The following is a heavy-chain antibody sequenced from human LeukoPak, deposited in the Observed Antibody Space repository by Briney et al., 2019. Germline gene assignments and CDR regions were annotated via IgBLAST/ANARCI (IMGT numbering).Heavy chain of an antibody. V-gene: IGHV4-59*01. Sequence: SETLSLTCTVSGGSISRYYWSWIRQPPGKGLEWIGYIYYSGSTNYNPSLKSRVTISVDTSKNQFSLKLSSVTAADTAVYYCARSPYYDSSGYLDYWGQGTLVTVSS. CDR1: GGSISRYY. CDR3: ARSPYYDSSGYLDY. J-gene: IGHJ4*02. CDR2: IYYSGST. D-gene: IGHD3-22*01.